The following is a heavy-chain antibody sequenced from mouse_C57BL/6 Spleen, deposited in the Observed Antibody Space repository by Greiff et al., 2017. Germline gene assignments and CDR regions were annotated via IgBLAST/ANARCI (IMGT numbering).Heavy chain of an antibody. CDR1: GYTFTSYW. D-gene: IGHD3-3*01. CDR2: IYPSDSET. CDR3: AREGAGHMDY. V-gene: IGHV1-61*01. Sequence: QVQLQQPGAELVRPGSSVKLSCKASGYTFTSYWMDWVKQRPGQGLEWIGNIYPSDSETHYNQKFKDKATLTVDKSSSTAYMQLSSLTSEDSAVYYCAREGAGHMDYWGQGTSVTVSS. J-gene: IGHJ4*01.